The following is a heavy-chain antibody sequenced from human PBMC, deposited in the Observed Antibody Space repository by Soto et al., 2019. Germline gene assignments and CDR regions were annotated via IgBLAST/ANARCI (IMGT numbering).Heavy chain of an antibody. D-gene: IGHD6-13*01. V-gene: IGHV3-7*01. CDR3: IRDAAAA. CDR2: IKQDGTEK. CDR1: GFTFSNYW. Sequence: EAQLVESGGGLVQPGGSLRLYCAASGFTFSNYWMTWVRQAPGEGLEWVANIKQDGTEKYYADSVKGRFTISRDNAKNSLFLQMDSLRSEDTSVYYCIRDAAAAWGQGTMVTVSS. J-gene: IGHJ5*02.